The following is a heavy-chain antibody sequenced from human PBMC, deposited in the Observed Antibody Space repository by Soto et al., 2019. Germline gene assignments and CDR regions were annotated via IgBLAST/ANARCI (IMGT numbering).Heavy chain of an antibody. CDR3: ASLAIGNYFDY. CDR1: GFTVSNNY. Sequence: GGSLRLSCAASGFTVSNNYMSWVRQAPGKGLEWVSVIYSGNSGSTYYADSVKGRFTISRDNSKNTLDLQMNNLRAEDTAVYYCASLAIGNYFDYWGQGTLVTVSS. D-gene: IGHD3-10*01. J-gene: IGHJ4*02. CDR2: IYSGNSGST. V-gene: IGHV3-66*01.